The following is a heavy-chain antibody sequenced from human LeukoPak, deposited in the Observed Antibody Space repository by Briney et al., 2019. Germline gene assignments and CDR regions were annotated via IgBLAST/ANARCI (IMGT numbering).Heavy chain of an antibody. V-gene: IGHV3-48*02. CDR2: ISRSSSTI. J-gene: IGHJ4*02. CDR3: ARDGDGGLGSDY. Sequence: GGSLRLSCAASGFTFSNSAMHWVRQAPGKGLEWVSYISRSSSTIYYADSVKGRFTISRDNAKNSLYLQMNSLRDEDTAVYYCARDGDGGLGSDYWGQGTLVTV. CDR1: GFTFSNSA. D-gene: IGHD4-23*01.